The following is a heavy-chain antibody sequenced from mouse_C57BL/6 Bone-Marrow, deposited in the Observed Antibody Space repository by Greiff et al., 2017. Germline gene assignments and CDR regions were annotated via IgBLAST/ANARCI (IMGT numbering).Heavy chain of an antibody. Sequence: QVQLQQSGPGLVQPSQSLSITCTVSGFSLTSYGVHWVRQSPGKGLEWLGVIWSGGSTDYNAAFISRLSISKDNFKSQVFFKMNSLQADDTAIYYCARNDYDEGFAYWGQGTLVTVSA. J-gene: IGHJ3*01. CDR2: IWSGGST. CDR1: GFSLTSYG. V-gene: IGHV2-2*01. D-gene: IGHD2-4*01. CDR3: ARNDYDEGFAY.